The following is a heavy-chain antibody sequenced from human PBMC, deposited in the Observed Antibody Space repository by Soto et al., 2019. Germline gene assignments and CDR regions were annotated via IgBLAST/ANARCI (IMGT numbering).Heavy chain of an antibody. Sequence: SETLSLTCAVYGCSFSCFYWSLIPQPPGKGLEWIGEINNSGRTNYIPSLSSRVTISIDTSKNQFSLKLSSVTAADTAVYYCARVKVRGVNDYWGQGTLVTVSS. CDR3: ARVKVRGVNDY. V-gene: IGHV4-34*01. J-gene: IGHJ4*02. CDR1: GCSFSCFY. D-gene: IGHD3-10*01. CDR2: INNSGRT.